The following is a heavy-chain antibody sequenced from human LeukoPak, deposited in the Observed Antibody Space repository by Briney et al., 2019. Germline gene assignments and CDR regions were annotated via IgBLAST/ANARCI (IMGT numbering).Heavy chain of an antibody. D-gene: IGHD2-21*02. CDR1: GGSVNGGNYF. CDR2: MYYSGST. Sequence: SQTLSLTCTVSGGSVNGGNYFWTWIRPPPGKGLEWIGYMYYSGSTYYNPSLKSRVIISVDPSKNQFTLKLTSVSAADTAMYYCARATDAIFDWFDSWGQGTLVTVSS. V-gene: IGHV4-30-4*01. CDR3: ARATDAIFDWFDS. J-gene: IGHJ5*01.